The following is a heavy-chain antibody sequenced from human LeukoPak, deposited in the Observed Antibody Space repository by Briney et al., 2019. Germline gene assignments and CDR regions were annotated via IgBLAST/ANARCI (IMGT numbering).Heavy chain of an antibody. CDR2: IYYSGST. CDR1: GGSISSYY. J-gene: IGHJ6*02. CDR3: ASGNYYYYGMDV. Sequence: PSETLSLTCTVSGGSISSYYWSWLRQPPGKGLEWIGYIYYSGSTNYNPSLKSRVTISVDTSKNQFSLKLSSVTAADTAVYYCASGNYYYYGMDVWGQGTTVTVSS. V-gene: IGHV4-59*08.